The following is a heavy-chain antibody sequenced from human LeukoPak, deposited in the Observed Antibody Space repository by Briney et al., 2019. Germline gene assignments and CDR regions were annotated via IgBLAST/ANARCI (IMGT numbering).Heavy chain of an antibody. J-gene: IGHJ6*03. D-gene: IGHD3-9*01. CDR2: ISSSSSYI. CDR3: ARDQTYYDILTGYYKKYYYYYMDV. Sequence: GGSLRLSCAASGFTFSSYSMNWVRQAPGKGLEWVSSISSSSSYIYYADSVKGRFTISRDNAKNSLYLQMNSLRAEDTAVYYCARDQTYYDILTGYYKKYYYYYMDVWGKGTTVTVSS. V-gene: IGHV3-21*01. CDR1: GFTFSSYS.